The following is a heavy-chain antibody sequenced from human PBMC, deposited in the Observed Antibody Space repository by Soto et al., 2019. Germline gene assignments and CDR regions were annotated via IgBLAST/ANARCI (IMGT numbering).Heavy chain of an antibody. J-gene: IGHJ6*02. CDR3: ARDLAGATNYYCYGMDV. V-gene: IGHV1-69*01. Sequence: QVQLVQSGAEVKKPGSSVKVSCKASGGTFSSYAISWVRQAPGQGLEWMGGIIPIFGTANYAQKFQGRVTITADESTSTAYMELSSLRSEDTAVYYCARDLAGATNYYCYGMDVWGQGTTVTVSS. D-gene: IGHD3-10*01. CDR1: GGTFSSYA. CDR2: IIPIFGTA.